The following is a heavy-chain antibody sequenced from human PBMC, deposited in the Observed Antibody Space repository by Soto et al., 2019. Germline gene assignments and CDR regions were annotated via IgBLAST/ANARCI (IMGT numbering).Heavy chain of an antibody. CDR1: GFTFSSYS. CDR2: ISGSSSYI. D-gene: IGHD5-18*01. J-gene: IGHJ4*02. Sequence: GGSLRLSCAASGFTFSSYSMNWVRQAPGKGLEWVSSISGSSSYIYYADSVKGRFTISRDNAKNSLYLQMNSLRAEDTAVYYCARAVSNTAMVTEFGYWGQGTLVTVSS. V-gene: IGHV3-21*01. CDR3: ARAVSNTAMVTEFGY.